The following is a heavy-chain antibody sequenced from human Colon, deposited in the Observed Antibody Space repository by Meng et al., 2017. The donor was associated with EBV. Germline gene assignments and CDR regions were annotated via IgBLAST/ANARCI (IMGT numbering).Heavy chain of an antibody. J-gene: IGHJ4*02. CDR1: GGSISSGGYY. CDR2: IYYSGST. Sequence: QVRLQESGPGLGKPSQTLSPTCTVSGGSISSGGYYWSWIRQHPGKGLEWIGYIYYSGSTYYNPSLKSRVTISIDTSKNQFSLKLSSVTAADTAVYYCARGPSRWLQFSFDYWGQGTLVTVSS. D-gene: IGHD5-24*01. V-gene: IGHV4-31*03. CDR3: ARGPSRWLQFSFDY.